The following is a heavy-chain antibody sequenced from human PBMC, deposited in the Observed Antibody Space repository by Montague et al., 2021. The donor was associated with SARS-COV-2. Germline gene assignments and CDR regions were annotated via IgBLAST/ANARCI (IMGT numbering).Heavy chain of an antibody. CDR3: VRYSGWFYFDF. Sequence: CAISGDSVSSNSVAWSWIRQSPSGGLEWLGRTYYRSKWYSDYAPSVRGRLTVNPDASKNEFSLELNYATPEDTAVYYCVRYSGWFYFDFWGQGTLVTVSS. J-gene: IGHJ4*02. D-gene: IGHD6-19*01. CDR2: TYYRSKWYS. CDR1: GDSVSSNSVA. V-gene: IGHV6-1*01.